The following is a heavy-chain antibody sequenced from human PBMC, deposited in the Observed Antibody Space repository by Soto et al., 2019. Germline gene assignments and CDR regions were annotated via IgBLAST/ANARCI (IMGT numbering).Heavy chain of an antibody. Sequence: ASVKVSCKASGYTFTGYYMHWVRQAPGQGLEWMGWINPNSGGTNYAQKFQGWVTMTRDTSISTAYMELSRLRSDDTAVYYCARDATPGVVAAPAHYYYYMDVWGKGTTVTVSS. CDR3: ARDATPGVVAAPAHYYYYMDV. D-gene: IGHD2-15*01. J-gene: IGHJ6*03. CDR2: INPNSGGT. V-gene: IGHV1-2*04. CDR1: GYTFTGYY.